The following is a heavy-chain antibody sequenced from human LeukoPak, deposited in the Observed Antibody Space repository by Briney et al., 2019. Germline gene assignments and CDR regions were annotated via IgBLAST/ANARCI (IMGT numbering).Heavy chain of an antibody. CDR2: IYPGDSDT. D-gene: IGHD2-2*02. CDR3: ARRDKYCTSTGCYKDAFDI. Sequence: GESLKISCKGSGYSLTNYWIGWVRQMPGKGLEWMGLIYPGDSDTRYSPSFQGQVTISADKSISTAYLQWSSLMASDTAIYFCARRDKYCTSTGCYKDAFDIWGQGTMVTVSS. J-gene: IGHJ3*02. CDR1: GYSLTNYW. V-gene: IGHV5-51*01.